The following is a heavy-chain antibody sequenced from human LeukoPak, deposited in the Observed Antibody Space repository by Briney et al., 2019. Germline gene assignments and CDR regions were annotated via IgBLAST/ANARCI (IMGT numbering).Heavy chain of an antibody. V-gene: IGHV1-2*02. CDR3: ARAPKSGPNMWYFDY. CDR2: INPNSGGT. CDR1: GYTFTGYY. Sequence: GASVKVSCKASGYTFTGYYMHWVRQAPGQGLEWMGWINPNSGGTNYAQKFQGRVTMTRDTSISTAYMELSGLKSDDTAVYYCARAPKSGPNMWYFDYWGQGTLVTVSS. J-gene: IGHJ4*02. D-gene: IGHD5-12*01.